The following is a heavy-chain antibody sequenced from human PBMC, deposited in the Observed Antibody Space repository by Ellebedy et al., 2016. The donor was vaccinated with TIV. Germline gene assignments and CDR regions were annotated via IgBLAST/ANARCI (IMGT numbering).Heavy chain of an antibody. CDR3: VRDLWGFDY. CDR2: ISDNGKST. J-gene: IGHJ4*02. V-gene: IGHV3-64D*06. D-gene: IGHD2-21*01. Sequence: GEPLKISCSASGFTFSHLSMHWVRQAPGKGLELVSTISDNGKSTFYTDSVKGRFIISRDNSKNTLFLQMSSPRAEDTAVYYCVRDLWGFDYWGQGALVIVSS. CDR1: GFTFSHLS.